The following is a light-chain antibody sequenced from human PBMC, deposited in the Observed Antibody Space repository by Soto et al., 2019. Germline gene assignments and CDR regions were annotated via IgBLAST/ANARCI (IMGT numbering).Light chain of an antibody. Sequence: QLVLTQSPSASASLGASVKLTCTLSSGHSSYAIAWHQQQPEKGPRYLMKLNSDGSPSKGDGIPDRFSGSSSGAERYLTISSLQSEDEADYYCQTLGTGIVVFGGGTKLTVL. CDR3: QTLGTGIVV. J-gene: IGLJ2*01. CDR2: LNSDGSP. CDR1: SGHSSYA. V-gene: IGLV4-69*01.